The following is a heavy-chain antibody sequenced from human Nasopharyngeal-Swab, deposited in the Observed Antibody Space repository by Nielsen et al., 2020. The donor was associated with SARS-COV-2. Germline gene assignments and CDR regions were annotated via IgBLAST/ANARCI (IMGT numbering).Heavy chain of an antibody. Sequence: ASVKVSCKASGYSFTSYNMYWVRQAPGQGLEWMGVINPSGGSATYAQRFQGKVTMTRDTSTSTVFMELSSLKSEDTAMYYWARDRYGSGSFLGYWGQGTLVTVSS. CDR3: ARDRYGSGSFLGY. CDR1: GYSFTSYN. CDR2: INPSGGSA. D-gene: IGHD3-10*01. J-gene: IGHJ4*02. V-gene: IGHV1-46*01.